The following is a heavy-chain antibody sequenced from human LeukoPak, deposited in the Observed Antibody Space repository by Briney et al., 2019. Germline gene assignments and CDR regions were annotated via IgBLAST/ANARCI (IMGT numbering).Heavy chain of an antibody. CDR2: IYYSGST. Sequence: SQTLSLTCTVSGGSISSGGYYWSWIRQHPGKGVEWIGYIYYSGSTYYNPSLKSRVTISVDTSKNQFSLKLSSVTAADTAVYYCASGSYFDILTGYYMVAFDIWGQGTMVTVSS. CDR3: ASGSYFDILTGYYMVAFDI. V-gene: IGHV4-31*03. CDR1: GGSISSGGYY. D-gene: IGHD3-9*01. J-gene: IGHJ3*02.